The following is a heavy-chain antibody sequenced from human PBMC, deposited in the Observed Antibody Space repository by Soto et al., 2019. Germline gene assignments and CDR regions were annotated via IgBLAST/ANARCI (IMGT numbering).Heavy chain of an antibody. Sequence: GGSLRLSCAASGFTFSSYGMHWVRQTPGKGLEWVAVISYDGTIQYYGDSVKGRFTISRDNSKSTLYLQMNSLRAEETAVYYCAKEDTVGATYYFDFWGQGTQVTVSS. CDR3: AKEDTVGATYYFDF. D-gene: IGHD1-26*01. CDR1: GFTFSSYG. CDR2: ISYDGTIQ. V-gene: IGHV3-30*18. J-gene: IGHJ4*02.